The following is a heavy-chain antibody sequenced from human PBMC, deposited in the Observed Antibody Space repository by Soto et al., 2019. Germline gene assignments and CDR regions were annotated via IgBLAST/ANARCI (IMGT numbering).Heavy chain of an antibody. CDR3: ARGEYYYGSGSHNHYYYYGMDV. V-gene: IGHV6-1*01. CDR1: GDSVSTNRAA. J-gene: IGHJ6*02. D-gene: IGHD3-10*01. CDR2: TYYRSKWYN. Sequence: SQTLSLTCDISGDSVSTNRAAWNWIRQSPSRGLEWLGRTYYRSKWYNDYAVSVKSRITINPDTSKNQFSLQLNSVTPEDTAVYYCARGEYYYGSGSHNHYYYYGMDVWGQGTTVTVSS.